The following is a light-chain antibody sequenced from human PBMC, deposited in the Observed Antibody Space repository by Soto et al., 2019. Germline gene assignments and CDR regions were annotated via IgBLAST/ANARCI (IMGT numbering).Light chain of an antibody. CDR3: STWDDSLNGPL. Sequence: QSVLTQPPSASGTPGQRVTISCSGGSSNIGGNTVNWYQQLPGAAPKFIIFSNSQRPSGVPDRFSGSKSGTSASLAIGGLQSEDEAEYYCSTWDDSLNGPLFGGGTKVTVL. CDR1: SSNIGGNT. CDR2: SNS. J-gene: IGLJ2*01. V-gene: IGLV1-44*01.